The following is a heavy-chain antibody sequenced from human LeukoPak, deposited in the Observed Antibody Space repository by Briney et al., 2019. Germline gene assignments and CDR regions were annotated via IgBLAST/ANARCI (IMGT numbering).Heavy chain of an antibody. V-gene: IGHV1-69*06. CDR1: GGTFSSYA. CDR2: IIPIFGTA. Sequence: SVKLACKASGGTFSSYAISWVRQPPGQGLEWMGGIIPIFGTANYAKTIQDRVTITADKSTSTAYMELSSLRSEDTAVYYCATNYYDSSGYYLDAFDIWGQGTMVTVSS. J-gene: IGHJ3*02. CDR3: ATNYYDSSGYYLDAFDI. D-gene: IGHD3-22*01.